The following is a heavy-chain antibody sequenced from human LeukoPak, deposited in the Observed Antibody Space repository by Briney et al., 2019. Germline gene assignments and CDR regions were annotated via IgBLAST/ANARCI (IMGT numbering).Heavy chain of an antibody. J-gene: IGHJ4*02. V-gene: IGHV3-7*03. CDR1: GFAFSNYW. Sequence: GSLRLSCAASGFAFSNYWMTWVRQAPGKGLEWVASINDGGSGKYYVDSVKGRFTISRDNAQKSLYLEMHSLRAEDTAVYYCARAVTSTEGYWGQGTLVTVSS. D-gene: IGHD4-17*01. CDR3: ARAVTSTEGY. CDR2: INDGGSGK.